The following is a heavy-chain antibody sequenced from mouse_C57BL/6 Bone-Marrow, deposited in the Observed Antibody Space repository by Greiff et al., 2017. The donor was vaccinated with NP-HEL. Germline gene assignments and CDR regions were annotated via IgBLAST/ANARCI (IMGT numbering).Heavy chain of an antibody. J-gene: IGHJ1*03. CDR2: IYPRSGNT. CDR3: ANLPYYYGSSYWYVDV. V-gene: IGHV1-81*01. D-gene: IGHD1-1*01. CDR1: GYTFTSYG. Sequence: VQLQQSGAELARPGASVKLSCKASGYTFTSYGISWVKQRTGQGLEWIGEIYPRSGNTYYNEKFKGKATLTADKSSSTAYMELRSLTSEDSAVYFCANLPYYYGSSYWYVDVWGTGTTVTVSS.